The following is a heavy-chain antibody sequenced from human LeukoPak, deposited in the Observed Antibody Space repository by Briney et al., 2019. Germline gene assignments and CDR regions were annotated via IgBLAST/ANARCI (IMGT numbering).Heavy chain of an antibody. CDR2: IYYSGST. Sequence: PSETLSLTCAVSGGSISNSNYYWGWIRQPPGKGLEWIGSIYYSGSTYYNPSLKSRVTISVDTSKNQFSLKLTSVTAAETAVYYCARLENYYYNYMDVWGKGTTVTISS. CDR1: GGSISNSNYY. V-gene: IGHV4-39*01. J-gene: IGHJ6*03. CDR3: ARLENYYYNYMDV.